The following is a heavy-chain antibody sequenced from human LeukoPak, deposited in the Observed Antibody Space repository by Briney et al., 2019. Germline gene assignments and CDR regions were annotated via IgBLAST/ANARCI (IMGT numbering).Heavy chain of an antibody. J-gene: IGHJ4*02. Sequence: SETLSLTCTVSGGSISSYYWSWIRQPPGKGLEWIGYIYYSGSTNYNPSLKSRVTISVDTSKNQFSLKLSSVTAADTAVYYCARDGTTSGSYDYWGQGTLVTVSS. CDR1: GGSISSYY. V-gene: IGHV4-59*12. D-gene: IGHD1-26*01. CDR3: ARDGTTSGSYDY. CDR2: IYYSGST.